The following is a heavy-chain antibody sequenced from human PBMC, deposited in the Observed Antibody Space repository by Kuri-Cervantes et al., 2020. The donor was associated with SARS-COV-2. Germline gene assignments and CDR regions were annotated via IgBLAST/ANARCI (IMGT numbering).Heavy chain of an antibody. J-gene: IGHJ3*02. CDR1: GFTFSSYW. CDR2: IKEDGSEK. CDR3: ARLWYYYDSRGRNGAFDI. V-gene: IGHV3-7*01. Sequence: GESLKISCTASGFTFSSYWLIWVRQAPGKGLEWVANIKEDGSEKNYVDSVKGQFTISRDNTKNSLYLQMNSLRAADTAVYYCARLWYYYDSRGRNGAFDIWGQGTMVTVSS. D-gene: IGHD3-22*01.